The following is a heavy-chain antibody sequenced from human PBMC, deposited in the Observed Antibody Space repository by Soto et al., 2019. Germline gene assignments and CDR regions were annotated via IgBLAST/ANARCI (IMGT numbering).Heavy chain of an antibody. CDR2: ISGSGGSK. CDR1: AFTFTSYA. D-gene: IGHD4-17*01. V-gene: IGHV3-23*01. Sequence: GGSLRLSCAASAFTFTSYAMTWVRQAPGKGLEWVSAISGSGGSKYYADSVKGRFTISRDNAKNTLYLQMNSLRAEDTAVYYCALSDTVTTDYLGQGTLVTVSS. CDR3: ALSDTVTTDY. J-gene: IGHJ4*02.